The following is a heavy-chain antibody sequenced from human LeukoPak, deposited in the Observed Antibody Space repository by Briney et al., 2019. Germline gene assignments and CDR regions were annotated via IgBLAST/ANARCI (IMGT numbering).Heavy chain of an antibody. Sequence: PSETLSLTCTVSGGSISSSSYYWGWIRQPPGKGLEWIGSIYYSGSTYYNPSLKSRVTISVDTSKNQFSLKLTSVTAADTAVYYGARHGPRDSSGYLDDAFDIWGQGTMVTVSS. CDR1: GGSISSSSYY. CDR2: IYYSGST. D-gene: IGHD3-22*01. CDR3: ARHGPRDSSGYLDDAFDI. J-gene: IGHJ3*02. V-gene: IGHV4-39*01.